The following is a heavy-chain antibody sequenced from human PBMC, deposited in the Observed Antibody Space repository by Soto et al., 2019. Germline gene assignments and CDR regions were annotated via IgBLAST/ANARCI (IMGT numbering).Heavy chain of an antibody. D-gene: IGHD2-2*01. CDR2: ISSCGDSS. CDR3: ARVYCSTTTCHVQAFDS. Sequence: EVQLVESGGGLAQPGGSVRLSCAASGFTFSSYEMNWVRQAPGKTLEWVSYISSCGDSSYYADSVKGRFTISRDNAKNALSLQMNSLRVEETDVYYCARVYCSTTTCHVQAFDSWGQGTLVTVSS. CDR1: GFTFSSYE. V-gene: IGHV3-48*03. J-gene: IGHJ4*02.